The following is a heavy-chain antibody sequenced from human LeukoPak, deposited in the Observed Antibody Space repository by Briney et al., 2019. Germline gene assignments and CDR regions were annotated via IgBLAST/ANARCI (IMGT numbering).Heavy chain of an antibody. D-gene: IGHD3-16*01. V-gene: IGHV3-48*03. CDR3: ARGPAGDPFDH. Sequence: PGGSLRLSCAASGFTFRNYDMNWVGQAPGKGLEWVSFIGSSGSPIYYADSVKGRFTISRDNAKNSLYLQMSSLRVEDTAVYYCARGPAGDPFDHWGQGTLVTVSS. J-gene: IGHJ4*02. CDR1: GFTFRNYD. CDR2: IGSSGSPI.